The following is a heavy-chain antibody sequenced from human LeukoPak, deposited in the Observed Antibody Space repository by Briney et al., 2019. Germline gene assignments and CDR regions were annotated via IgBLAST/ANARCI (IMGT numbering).Heavy chain of an antibody. V-gene: IGHV3-15*01. Sequence: GGSLRLSCVASGFNFDTYWMTWVRQAPGKGLEWVGRIKSKTDGGTTDYAAPVKGRFTISRDDSKNTLYLQMNSLKTEDTAVYYCTTSESGWWYYFDYWGQGTLVTVSS. CDR3: TTSESGWWYYFDY. CDR1: GFNFDTYW. J-gene: IGHJ4*02. D-gene: IGHD6-19*01. CDR2: IKSKTDGGTT.